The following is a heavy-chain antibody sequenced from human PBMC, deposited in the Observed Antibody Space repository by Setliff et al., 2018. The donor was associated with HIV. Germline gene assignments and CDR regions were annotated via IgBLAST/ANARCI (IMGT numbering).Heavy chain of an antibody. CDR2: ISSYNENT. V-gene: IGHV1-18*01. J-gene: IGHJ6*03. D-gene: IGHD2-8*01. CDR1: GYTFTSYA. CDR3: ARDSGSYCTNGVCPPGYYMDV. Sequence: ASVKVSCKASGYTFTSYAISWVRQAPGQGLEWMGWISSYNENTNYAQSLQGRVTMTTDTPTSTAYMELRSLRSDDTAVYYCARDSGSYCTNGVCPPGYYMDVWGKGTTVTVS.